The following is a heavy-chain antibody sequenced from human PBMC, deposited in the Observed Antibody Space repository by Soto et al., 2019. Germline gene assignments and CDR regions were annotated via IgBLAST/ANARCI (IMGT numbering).Heavy chain of an antibody. Sequence: SETLSLTCTVSGGSISSYYWSWIRQPAGKGLEWIGRIYTSGSTNYNPSLKSRVTMSVDTSKNQFSLKLRSVTAADTAVYYCARGGDYEFWSVQYYFDYWGQGTLVTVSS. V-gene: IGHV4-4*07. CDR3: ARGGDYEFWSVQYYFDY. CDR1: GGSISSYY. D-gene: IGHD3-3*01. CDR2: IYTSGST. J-gene: IGHJ4*02.